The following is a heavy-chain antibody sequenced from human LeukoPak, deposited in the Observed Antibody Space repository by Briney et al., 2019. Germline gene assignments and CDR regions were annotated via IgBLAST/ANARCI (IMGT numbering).Heavy chain of an antibody. V-gene: IGHV3-21*01. CDR1: GFTFSSYW. D-gene: IGHD2-8*01. CDR3: ARDGANGYYYYYMDV. J-gene: IGHJ6*03. CDR2: ISSSSSYI. Sequence: GGSLRLSCAASGFTFSSYWMSWVRQAPGKGLEWVSSISSSSSYIYYADSVKGRFTISRDNAKNSLYLQMNSLRAEDTAVYYCARDGANGYYYYYMDVWGKGTTVTVSS.